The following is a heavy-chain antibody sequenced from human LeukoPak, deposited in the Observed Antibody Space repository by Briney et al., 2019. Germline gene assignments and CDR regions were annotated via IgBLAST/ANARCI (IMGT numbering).Heavy chain of an antibody. Sequence: PGGSLRLSCAVPGLTFSNLKMNWVRQAPGKGPEWVSYISAGGRTTFYADSVTGRFTTSRDNAKNSLYLQMSSLRVEDTAVYYCASWAGNTQSDSWSGPFDYWGQGSLVTVSS. V-gene: IGHV3-48*03. CDR1: GLTFSNLK. CDR2: ISAGGRTT. D-gene: IGHD3-3*01. J-gene: IGHJ4*02. CDR3: ASWAGNTQSDSWSGPFDY.